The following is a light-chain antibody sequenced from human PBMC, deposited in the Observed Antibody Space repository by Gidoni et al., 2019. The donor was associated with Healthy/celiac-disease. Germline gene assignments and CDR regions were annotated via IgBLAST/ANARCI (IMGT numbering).Light chain of an antibody. CDR3: QQYNNWPPWT. CDR2: GAS. CDR1: QSVSSN. J-gene: IGKJ1*01. V-gene: IGKV3-15*01. Sequence: IVMTQSPATLSVSPGERATLSCRASQSVSSNLAWYQQKPGQAPRLLIYGASTRATGIPARFSGSVSGTEFTLTISSLQSEDFAVYYCQQYNNWPPWTFXQXTKVEIK.